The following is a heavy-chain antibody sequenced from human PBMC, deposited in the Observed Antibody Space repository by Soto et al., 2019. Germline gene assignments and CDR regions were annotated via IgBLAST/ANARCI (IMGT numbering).Heavy chain of an antibody. CDR3: ARGYCSSTSCNGAFDI. CDR2: IIPILGIA. J-gene: IGHJ3*02. Sequence: GASVKVSCKASGGTFSSYTISWVRQAPGQGLEWMGRIIPILGIANYAQKFQGRVTITADKSTSTAYMELSSLRSEDTALYYCARGYCSSTSCNGAFDIWGQGTMVTVSS. CDR1: GGTFSSYT. D-gene: IGHD2-2*01. V-gene: IGHV1-69*02.